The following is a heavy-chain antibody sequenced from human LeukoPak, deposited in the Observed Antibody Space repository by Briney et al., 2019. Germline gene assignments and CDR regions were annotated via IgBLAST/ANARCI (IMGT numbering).Heavy chain of an antibody. D-gene: IGHD3-10*01. CDR2: IYTSGST. CDR1: GGSISSYD. Sequence: SESLSLTCTVSGGSISSYDWSWIRRPAGKGLEWMGRIYTSGSTNYNPSLKSRVAMSVDTSKNQFSLRLSSVTAADTAVYYCARETLLGWLEELRIRLQLGDTYYFDYWGQGTLFTV. V-gene: IGHV4-4*07. CDR3: ARETLLGWLEELRIRLQLGDTYYFDY. J-gene: IGHJ4*02.